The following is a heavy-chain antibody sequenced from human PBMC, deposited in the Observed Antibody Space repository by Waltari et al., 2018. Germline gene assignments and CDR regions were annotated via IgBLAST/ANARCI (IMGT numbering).Heavy chain of an antibody. D-gene: IGHD3-16*01. CDR2: IDQDGSTT. J-gene: IGHJ4*02. CDR3: ARDPFHSSFDY. V-gene: IGHV3-7*01. CDR1: GFTFGGSW. Sequence: EVRLVQSGGGLVQPGGSLRLSCVASGFTFGGSWMSWVRQSPEKGLDFVANIDQDGSTTNYMGPVKGRFTISRDNAKNSVYLQMNSLRVDDTAVYFCARDPFHSSFDYWGQGALVTVSS.